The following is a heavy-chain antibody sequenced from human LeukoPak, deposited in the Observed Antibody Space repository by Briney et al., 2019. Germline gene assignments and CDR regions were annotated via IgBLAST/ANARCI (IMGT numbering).Heavy chain of an antibody. CDR2: IYYSGST. D-gene: IGHD3-22*01. V-gene: IGHV4-31*03. Sequence: SETLSLTCTISGGSISSGGSYWSWIRQHPGKGLEWIGYIYYSGSTYYNPSLKSRVTISVDTSKNQFSLKLSSVTAADTAVYYCARDLSPNYYDSSGYFWRAFDIWGQGTMVTVSS. CDR3: ARDLSPNYYDSSGYFWRAFDI. CDR1: GGSISSGGSY. J-gene: IGHJ3*02.